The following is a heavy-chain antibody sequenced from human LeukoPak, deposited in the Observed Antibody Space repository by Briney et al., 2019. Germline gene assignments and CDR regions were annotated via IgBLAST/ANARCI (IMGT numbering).Heavy chain of an antibody. CDR2: INKDGSEE. D-gene: IGHD1-14*01. Sequence: GGSLRLSCAASGFTLNSYLMSWVRQAPGRGLEWVANINKDGSEENYLDSVKGRFTVSRDNAKNSLYLQMNSLRGEDTAVYYCARVNPNRNAFDLWGQGTMVTISS. CDR1: GFTLNSYL. J-gene: IGHJ3*01. V-gene: IGHV3-7*01. CDR3: ARVNPNRNAFDL.